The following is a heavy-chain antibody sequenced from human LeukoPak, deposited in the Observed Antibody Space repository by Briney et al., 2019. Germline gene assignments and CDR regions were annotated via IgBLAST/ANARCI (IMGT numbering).Heavy chain of an antibody. Sequence: GASVKVSCKVSGYTLTELSMHWVRQAPGKGLEWMGGFDPEDGETIYAQKFQGRVAMTEDTSTDTAYMELSSLRSEDTAVYYCATFSGVATKTVDYWGQGTLVTVSS. CDR3: ATFSGVATKTVDY. CDR1: GYTLTELS. D-gene: IGHD5-24*01. CDR2: FDPEDGET. J-gene: IGHJ4*02. V-gene: IGHV1-24*01.